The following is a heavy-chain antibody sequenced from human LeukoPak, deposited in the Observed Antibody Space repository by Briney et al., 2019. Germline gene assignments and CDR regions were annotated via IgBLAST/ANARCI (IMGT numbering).Heavy chain of an antibody. J-gene: IGHJ4*02. Sequence: SETLSLTCTVSGGSISSSSYYWGWIRQPPGKGLEWIGEINHSGSTNYNPSLKSRVTISVDTSKNQFSLKLSSVTAADTAVYYCARGPNPYSSSHEENYYFDYWGQGTLVTVSS. V-gene: IGHV4-39*07. CDR1: GGSISSSSYY. CDR2: INHSGST. CDR3: ARGPNPYSSSHEENYYFDY. D-gene: IGHD6-13*01.